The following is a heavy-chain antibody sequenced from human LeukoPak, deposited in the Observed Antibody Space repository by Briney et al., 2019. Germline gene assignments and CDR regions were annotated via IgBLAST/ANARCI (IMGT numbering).Heavy chain of an antibody. D-gene: IGHD3-3*01. CDR2: INAGNGNT. CDR3: ATGIFAYYYYYGMDV. V-gene: IGHV1-3*01. J-gene: IGHJ6*02. CDR1: GYTFTSYA. Sequence: ASVKVSCKASGYTFTSYAMHWVRQAPGQRLEWMGWINAGNGNTKYSQKFQGRVTITRDTSASTACMELSSLRSEDTAVYYCATGIFAYYYYYGMDVWGQGTTVTVSS.